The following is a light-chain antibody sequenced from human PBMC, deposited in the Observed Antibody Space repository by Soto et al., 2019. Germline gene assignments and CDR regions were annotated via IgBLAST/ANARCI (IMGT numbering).Light chain of an antibody. J-gene: IGLJ1*01. Sequence: QSVLAQPPSVSAAPGQKVTISCSGSSSNIGGNSVSWYQQLPGTAPKLLIYSNNHRPSGVPDRFSGSKSGTSASLAISGLQSDDEADYYCAAWDDSLNGYVFATGTKVTVL. CDR2: SNN. CDR3: AAWDDSLNGYV. CDR1: SSNIGGNS. V-gene: IGLV1-44*01.